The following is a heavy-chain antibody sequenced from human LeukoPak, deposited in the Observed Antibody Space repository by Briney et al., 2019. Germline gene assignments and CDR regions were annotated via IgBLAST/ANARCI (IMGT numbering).Heavy chain of an antibody. Sequence: GGSLRLSCAASGFTFSSYSMNWVRQAPGKGLEWVSSISSSSSYIYYAASVKGRFTISRDNAKNSLYLQMNSLRAEDTAVYYCASPVYDILTGYQNDAFDIWGQGTMVTVSS. V-gene: IGHV3-21*01. CDR1: GFTFSSYS. CDR3: ASPVYDILTGYQNDAFDI. D-gene: IGHD3-9*01. J-gene: IGHJ3*02. CDR2: ISSSSSYI.